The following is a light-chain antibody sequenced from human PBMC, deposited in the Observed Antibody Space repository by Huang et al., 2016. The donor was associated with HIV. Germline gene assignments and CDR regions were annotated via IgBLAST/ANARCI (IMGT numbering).Light chain of an antibody. CDR3: QQAFTSFWT. CDR2: GTP. V-gene: IGKV1-39*01. CDR1: QNIANY. Sequence: DIQITQSPSSLSASVGDRITITCRASQNIANYLNWYQQRPGKSPNFLISGTPNLESGVSSRFIAGGSGTVFILTITSLRLEYFGTYYCQQAFTSFWTFGQGTRVDIK. J-gene: IGKJ1*01.